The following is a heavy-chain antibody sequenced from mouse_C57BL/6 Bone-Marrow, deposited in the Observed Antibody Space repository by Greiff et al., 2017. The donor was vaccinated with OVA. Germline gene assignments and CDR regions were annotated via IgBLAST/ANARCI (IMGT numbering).Heavy chain of an antibody. CDR1: GYTFTDYY. CDR2: IYPGSGNT. V-gene: IGHV1-76*01. Sequence: VQVVESGAELVRPGASVKLSCKASGYTFTDYYINWVKQRPGQGLEWIARIYPGSGNTYYNEKFKGKATLTAEKSSSTAYMQLSSLTSEDSAVYFCARKDYGYPWFAYWGQGTLVTVSA. D-gene: IGHD2-2*01. J-gene: IGHJ3*01. CDR3: ARKDYGYPWFAY.